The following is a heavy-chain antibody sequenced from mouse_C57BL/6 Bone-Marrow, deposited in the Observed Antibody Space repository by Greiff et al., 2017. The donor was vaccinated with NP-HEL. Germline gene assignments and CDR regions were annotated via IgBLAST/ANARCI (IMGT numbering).Heavy chain of an antibody. CDR3: ARRTGKYYFDY. Sequence: VQLQQSGPELVKPGASVQISCKASGYTFTDYYMNWVKQSHGQSLEWIGDINPNNGGTSYNQKFKGKATLTVDKSSSTAYMELRSLTSEDSAVYYCARRTGKYYFDYWGQGTTLTVSS. CDR1: GYTFTDYY. J-gene: IGHJ2*01. D-gene: IGHD4-1*01. V-gene: IGHV1-26*01. CDR2: INPNNGGT.